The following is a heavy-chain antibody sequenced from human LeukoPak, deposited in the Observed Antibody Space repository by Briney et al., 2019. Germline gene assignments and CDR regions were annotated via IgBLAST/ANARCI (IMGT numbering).Heavy chain of an antibody. J-gene: IGHJ4*02. CDR3: TTDRGYYDSSGYFMYYFDY. V-gene: IGHV3-15*01. CDR2: IKSKTDGGTT. D-gene: IGHD3-22*01. CDR1: GFTFSNAW. Sequence: GGSLRLSCAASGFTFSNAWMSWVRQAPGKGLEWVGRIKSKTDGGTTDHAAPVKGRFTISRDDSKNTLYLQMNSLKTEDTAVYYCTTDRGYYDSSGYFMYYFDYWGQGTLVTVSS.